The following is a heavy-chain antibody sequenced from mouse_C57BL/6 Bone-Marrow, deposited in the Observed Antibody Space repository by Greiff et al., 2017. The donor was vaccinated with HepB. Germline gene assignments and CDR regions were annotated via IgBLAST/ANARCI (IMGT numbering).Heavy chain of an antibody. CDR3: TTGSVVEADFDY. CDR1: GFNIKDDY. J-gene: IGHJ2*01. Sequence: EVKLQQSGAELVRPGASVKLSCTASGFNIKDDYMHWVKQRPEQGLEWIGWIDPENGDTEYASKFQGKATITADTSSNTAYLQLSSLTSEDTAVYYCTTGSVVEADFDYWGQGTTLTVSS. V-gene: IGHV14-4*01. D-gene: IGHD1-1*01. CDR2: IDPENGDT.